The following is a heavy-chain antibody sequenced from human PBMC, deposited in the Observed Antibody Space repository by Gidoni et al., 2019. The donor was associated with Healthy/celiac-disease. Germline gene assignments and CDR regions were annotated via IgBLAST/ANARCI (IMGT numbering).Heavy chain of an antibody. CDR2: IYYSGST. CDR3: AIRGYCSSTSCPNWFDP. D-gene: IGHD2-2*01. CDR1: GRSISSSSYY. J-gene: IGHJ5*02. Sequence: QLQLQESGPDLVKPSATLSLTCTVSGRSISSSSYYWGWIRQPPGKGLEWIGSIYYSGSTYYNPSLKSRVTISVDTSKNQFSLKLSSVTAADTAVYYCAIRGYCSSTSCPNWFDPWGQGTLVTVSS. V-gene: IGHV4-39*01.